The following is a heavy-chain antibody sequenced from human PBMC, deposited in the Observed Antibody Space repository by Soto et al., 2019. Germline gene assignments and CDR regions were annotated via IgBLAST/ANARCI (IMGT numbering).Heavy chain of an antibody. D-gene: IGHD2-15*01. Sequence: QVQLVQSGAEVKKPGASVQVSCKASGYPFTSSFIHWVRQGPGLGLEWMGTINPNAGGATYAQKFLGRVTMTRDTSSSTAYMELTSLRFEDTAIYFCARGLGHCKEGTCSAWSQGTVVTVSS. CDR2: INPNAGGA. CDR1: GYPFTSSF. CDR3: ARGLGHCKEGTCSA. V-gene: IGHV1-46*01. J-gene: IGHJ4*02.